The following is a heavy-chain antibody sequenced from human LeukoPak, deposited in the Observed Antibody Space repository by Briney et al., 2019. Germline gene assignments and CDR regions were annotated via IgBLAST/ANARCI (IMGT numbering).Heavy chain of an antibody. CDR3: AREANYYGSGSYFEGTFDY. D-gene: IGHD3-10*01. V-gene: IGHV4-38-2*02. Sequence: SETLSLTCTVSGYSISTGYYWDWIRQPPGKGLEWIGYIYHSGSTNYNPALKSRVTISVDTSKNEFSLKLTSVTAADTAVYYCAREANYYGSGSYFEGTFDYWGQGSLVTVSS. J-gene: IGHJ4*02. CDR1: GYSISTGYY. CDR2: IYHSGST.